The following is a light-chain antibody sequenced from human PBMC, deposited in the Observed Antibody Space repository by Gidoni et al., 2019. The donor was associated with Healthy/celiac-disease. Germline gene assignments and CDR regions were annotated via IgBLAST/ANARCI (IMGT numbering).Light chain of an antibody. V-gene: IGKV1-5*01. Sequence: LSASVGDRVTITCRASQSISSWLAWYQQKPGKAPKLLIYDASSLESGVPSRFSGSGSGTEFTLTISSLQPDDFATYYCQQYNSYSYTFGQGTKLEIK. CDR3: QQYNSYSYT. J-gene: IGKJ2*01. CDR2: DAS. CDR1: QSISSW.